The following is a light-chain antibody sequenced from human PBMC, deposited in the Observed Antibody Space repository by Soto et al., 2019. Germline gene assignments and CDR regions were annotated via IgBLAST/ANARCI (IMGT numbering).Light chain of an antibody. Sequence: QSVLTQPRSVSGPPGQSVTISCTGTSSDIGGHNYVSWYQQHPAKDPKLIIYDVTERPSRVPDRFSGSKSGNTASLTISGLQAEDEADYYCCSYAGSYTWVFGGGTKLTVL. CDR1: SSDIGGHNY. CDR3: CSYAGSYTWV. CDR2: DVT. J-gene: IGLJ3*02. V-gene: IGLV2-11*01.